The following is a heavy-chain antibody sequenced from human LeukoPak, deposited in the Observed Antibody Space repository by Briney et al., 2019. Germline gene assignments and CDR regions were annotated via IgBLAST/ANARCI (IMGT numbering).Heavy chain of an antibody. CDR3: TRQLSWASDTGDS. V-gene: IGHV4-39*01. CDR2: IRYIGTT. Sequence: SETLSLTRNVSGGSISGSRRYWGWVRQPPGGGLDWIGSIRYIGTTYYNPSLQSRLTISVDNSQNQFSLKLKSVTAADTSMYYCTRQLSWASDTGDSWGQGTLVTVSS. D-gene: IGHD6-13*01. CDR1: GGSISGSRRY. J-gene: IGHJ5*01.